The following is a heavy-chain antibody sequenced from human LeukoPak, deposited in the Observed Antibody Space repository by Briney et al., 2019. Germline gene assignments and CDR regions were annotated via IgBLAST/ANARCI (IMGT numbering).Heavy chain of an antibody. V-gene: IGHV3-23*01. CDR2: ISGSGGST. CDR1: GFTFSNAW. J-gene: IGHJ6*02. CDR3: AKGRPLSLQWLVPYNIMWMDV. Sequence: SGGSLRLSCAASGFTFSNAWMNWVRQAPGKGLEWVSAISGSGGSTYYADSVKGRFTISRDNSKNTLYLQMNSLKAEDTAVYYCAKGRPLSLQWLVPYNIMWMDVWGQGTTVTVSS. D-gene: IGHD6-19*01.